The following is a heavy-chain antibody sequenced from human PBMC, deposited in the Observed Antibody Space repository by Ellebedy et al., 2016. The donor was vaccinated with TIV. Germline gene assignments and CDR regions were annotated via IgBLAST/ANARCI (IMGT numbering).Heavy chain of an antibody. Sequence: SETLSLXXAVYGGSFSGYYWSSIRQPPGKGLEWIGEINHSGSTNYNPSLKSRVTISVDTSKNQFSLKLSSVTAADTAVYYCARGLSAAVAGINWFDPWGQGTLVTVSS. V-gene: IGHV4-34*01. CDR3: ARGLSAAVAGINWFDP. CDR2: INHSGST. D-gene: IGHD6-19*01. J-gene: IGHJ5*02. CDR1: GGSFSGYY.